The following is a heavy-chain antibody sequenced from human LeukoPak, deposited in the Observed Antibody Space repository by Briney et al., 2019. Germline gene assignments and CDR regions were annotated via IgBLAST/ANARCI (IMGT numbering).Heavy chain of an antibody. Sequence: GGSLRLSCTASGFTFGDYAMSWVRQAPGKGLEWVGFIRSKAYGGTTEYAASVKGRFTISRDDSKSIAYLRMNSLKTEDTAVYYCTRGGGYDYTGIDYWGQGTLVTVSS. V-gene: IGHV3-49*04. CDR3: TRGGGYDYTGIDY. J-gene: IGHJ4*02. CDR2: IRSKAYGGTT. D-gene: IGHD5-12*01. CDR1: GFTFGDYA.